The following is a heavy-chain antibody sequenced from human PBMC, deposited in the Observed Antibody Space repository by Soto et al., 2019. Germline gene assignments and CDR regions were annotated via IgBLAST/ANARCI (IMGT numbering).Heavy chain of an antibody. CDR2: IWYDGSNK. D-gene: IGHD6-19*01. J-gene: IGHJ4*02. CDR1: GFTFSSYG. Sequence: QVQLVESGGGVVQPGNSLRLSCAASGFTFSSYGMNWVRQAPGKGLEWVAVIWYDGSNKYYADSVKGRFTISRDNSKNTLYLQMNSLRAEDTAVYYCARDQQWLVRFYFDFWGQGTLVTVSS. V-gene: IGHV3-33*01. CDR3: ARDQQWLVRFYFDF.